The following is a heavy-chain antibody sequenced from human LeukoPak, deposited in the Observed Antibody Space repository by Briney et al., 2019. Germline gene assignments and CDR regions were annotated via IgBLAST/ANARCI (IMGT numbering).Heavy chain of an antibody. J-gene: IGHJ4*02. Sequence: GGSLRLSCAAFGFTFSSYWMSWVRQAPGKGLEWVANIKQDGSEKYYVDSVKGRFTISRDNAKNSLYLQMNSLRAEDTAVYYCARTPLYYDSSGYYYGYDYFDYWGQGTLVTVSS. D-gene: IGHD3-22*01. CDR3: ARTPLYYDSSGYYYGYDYFDY. V-gene: IGHV3-7*01. CDR1: GFTFSSYW. CDR2: IKQDGSEK.